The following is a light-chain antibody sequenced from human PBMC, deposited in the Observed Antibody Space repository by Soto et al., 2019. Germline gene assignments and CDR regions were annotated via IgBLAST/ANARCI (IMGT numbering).Light chain of an antibody. Sequence: QSALTQPASVSGSPGQSITISCTGTSGDVGGYDYVSWYQQHPGNAPKLMIYDVYDRPSGVSNRFSGSKSGNTASLTISGLQADDEADYFCSSYTSSSTWVFGGRTQLTVL. CDR3: SSYTSSSTWV. CDR2: DVY. V-gene: IGLV2-14*01. J-gene: IGLJ3*02. CDR1: SGDVGGYDY.